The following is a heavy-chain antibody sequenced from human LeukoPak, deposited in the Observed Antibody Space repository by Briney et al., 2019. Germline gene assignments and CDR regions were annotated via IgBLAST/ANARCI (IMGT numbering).Heavy chain of an antibody. Sequence: SETLSLTCTVSGGSISSSSYYWGWIRQPPGKGLEWIGNIHYSGSTYYNPSLKSRVTISVDTSKTQFSLKLSSVTAADTAVYYCARRSDYDILTGYYQYAFDYWGQGTLVTVSS. D-gene: IGHD3-9*01. CDR2: IHYSGST. V-gene: IGHV4-39*01. CDR3: ARRSDYDILTGYYQYAFDY. CDR1: GGSISSSSYY. J-gene: IGHJ4*02.